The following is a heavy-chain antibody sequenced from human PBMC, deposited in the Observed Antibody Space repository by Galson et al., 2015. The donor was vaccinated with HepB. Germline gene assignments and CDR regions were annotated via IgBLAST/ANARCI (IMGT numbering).Heavy chain of an antibody. V-gene: IGHV3-33*01. J-gene: IGHJ4*02. CDR1: GFSFSSYG. CDR2: IWFDGSNE. Sequence: SLRLSCATSGFSFSSYGMHWVRQAPGKGLEWVAVIWFDGSNEDYVDSVKGRFTISRDNSQKTLYLQMNSLRAEDTAVYYCAREIKGRWYHFEYWGQGALVTVSS. CDR3: AREIKGRWYHFEY. D-gene: IGHD2-2*01.